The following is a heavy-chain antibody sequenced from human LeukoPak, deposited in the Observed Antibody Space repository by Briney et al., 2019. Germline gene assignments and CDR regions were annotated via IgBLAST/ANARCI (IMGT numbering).Heavy chain of an antibody. CDR3: ARDGGLYCSGGSCYSSYYHYYMDV. D-gene: IGHD2-15*01. CDR2: ISAYNGNT. Sequence: ASVKVSCKASGYTFTSYGISWVRQAPGQGLEWMGWISAYNGNTNYAQKLQGRVTMTTDTSTSTAYMELRSLRSDDTAVYYCARDGGLYCSGGSCYSSYYHYYMDVWGKGTTVTVSS. CDR1: GYTFTSYG. J-gene: IGHJ6*03. V-gene: IGHV1-18*01.